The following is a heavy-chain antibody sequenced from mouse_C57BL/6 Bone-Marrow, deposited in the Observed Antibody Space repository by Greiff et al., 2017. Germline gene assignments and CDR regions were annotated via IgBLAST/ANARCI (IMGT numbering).Heavy chain of an antibody. D-gene: IGHD2-3*01. Sequence: QVQLQQSGAELARPGASVKLSCKASGYTFTSYGISWVKQRTGQGLEWIVEIYPRSGNTYYNEKFKGKATLTADKSSSTAYMELRSLTSEDSAVYFCARYDGYYVPYYYAMDYWGQGTSVTVSS. J-gene: IGHJ4*01. V-gene: IGHV1-81*01. CDR3: ARYDGYYVPYYYAMDY. CDR2: IYPRSGNT. CDR1: GYTFTSYG.